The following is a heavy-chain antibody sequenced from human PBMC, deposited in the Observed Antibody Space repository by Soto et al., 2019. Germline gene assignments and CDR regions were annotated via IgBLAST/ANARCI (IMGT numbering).Heavy chain of an antibody. V-gene: IGHV3-23*01. D-gene: IGHD6-13*01. J-gene: IGHJ4*02. CDR2: ISGGGGNT. CDR1: GFPFSSHA. Sequence: EVQLLESGGGLVPPGGSLRLSCAASGFPFSSHAMSWVRQAPGKGLEWVSAISGGGGNTYYADSVKGRFTISRDKSKNTLYLQMNSLRAEDTALYYCAKAPGFSSSWYDYWGQGTLVTVSS. CDR3: AKAPGFSSSWYDY.